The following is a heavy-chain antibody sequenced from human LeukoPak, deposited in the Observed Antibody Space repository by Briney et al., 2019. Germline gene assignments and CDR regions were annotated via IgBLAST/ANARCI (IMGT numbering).Heavy chain of an antibody. CDR1: GFTFSNYA. J-gene: IGHJ4*02. V-gene: IGHV3-23*01. CDR2: STGSGRDT. Sequence: GGSLRLSCAASGFTFSNYAMNWVRQVPGKGLEWVSSSTGSGRDTYHADSVKGRFTISRDNSKNTLYLQMSSLRADDTAVYYCAKGTLGSCSGSTCYPFDYWGQGTLVTVSS. D-gene: IGHD2-15*01. CDR3: AKGTLGSCSGSTCYPFDY.